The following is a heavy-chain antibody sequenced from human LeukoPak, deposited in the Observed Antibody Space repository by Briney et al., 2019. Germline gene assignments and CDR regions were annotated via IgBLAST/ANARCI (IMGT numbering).Heavy chain of an antibody. D-gene: IGHD6-13*01. CDR2: INHSGST. CDR3: ARGRSSQRHSKQQLLFFY. V-gene: IGHV4-34*01. CDR1: GGSISSYY. J-gene: IGHJ4*02. Sequence: SATLSLTCPVSGGSISSYYWGWIRPPAGKGLEWIGEINHSGSTNYNPSLKSRVTISVDTSKNQFSLKLSSVTAADTAVYYCARGRSSQRHSKQQLLFFYWGQGTLVTVSS.